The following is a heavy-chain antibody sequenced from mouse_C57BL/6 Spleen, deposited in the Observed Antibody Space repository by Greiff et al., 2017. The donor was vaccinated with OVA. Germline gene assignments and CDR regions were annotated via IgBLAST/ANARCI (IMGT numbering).Heavy chain of an antibody. CDR1: GYAFSSYW. D-gene: IGHD2-4*01. CDR3: ARNYDYDGYAMDY. V-gene: IGHV1-80*01. J-gene: IGHJ4*01. Sequence: VQLKESGAELVKPGASVKISCKASGYAFSSYWMNWVKQRPGKGLEWIGQIYPGDGDTNYNGKFKGKATLTADKSSSTAYMQLSSLTSEDSAVYFCARNYDYDGYAMDYWGQGTSVTVSS. CDR2: IYPGDGDT.